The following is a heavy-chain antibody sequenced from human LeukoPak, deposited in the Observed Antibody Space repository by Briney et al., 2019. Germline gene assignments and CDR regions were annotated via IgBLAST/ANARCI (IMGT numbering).Heavy chain of an antibody. J-gene: IGHJ2*01. Sequence: PSQTLSLTCTVSGGSISSGSYYWSWIRQPPGKGLEWIGYIYYSGSTNYNPSLKSRVTISVDTSKNQFSLKLSSETAADTAVYYCARDVGLRSPFDLWGRGTLVTVSS. CDR1: GGSISSGSYY. CDR3: ARDVGLRSPFDL. CDR2: IYYSGST. V-gene: IGHV4-61*01.